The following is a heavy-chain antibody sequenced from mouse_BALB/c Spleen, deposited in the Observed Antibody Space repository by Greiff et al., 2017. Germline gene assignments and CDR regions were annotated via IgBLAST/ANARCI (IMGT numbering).Heavy chain of an antibody. CDR2: INSNGGST. V-gene: IGHV5-6-3*01. J-gene: IGHJ2*01. Sequence: EVKLMESGGGLVQPGGSLKLSCAASGFTFSSYGMSWVRQTPDKRLELVATINSNGGSTYYPDSVKGRFTISRDNAKNTLYLQMSSLKSEDTAMYYCARDGHYYGSSYGYWGQGTTLTVSS. D-gene: IGHD1-1*01. CDR3: ARDGHYYGSSYGY. CDR1: GFTFSSYG.